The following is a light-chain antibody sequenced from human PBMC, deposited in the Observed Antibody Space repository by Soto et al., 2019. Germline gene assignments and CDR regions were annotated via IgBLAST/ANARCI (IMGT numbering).Light chain of an antibody. V-gene: IGKV1-39*01. J-gene: IGKJ2*03. CDR1: QSISSY. CDR2: AAS. CDR3: QQSYSTPPG. Sequence: DIQMTQSPSSLSASVGDRVTMTCRASQSISSYLNWYQQKPGKAPKLLIYAASSLQSGVPSRFSGSGSGTDFTLTISSLQPEDFATYYCQQSYSTPPGFGQGTKLEIK.